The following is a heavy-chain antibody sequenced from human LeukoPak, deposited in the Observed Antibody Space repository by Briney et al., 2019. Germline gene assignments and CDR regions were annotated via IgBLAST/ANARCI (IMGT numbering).Heavy chain of an antibody. V-gene: IGHV3-11*04. D-gene: IGHD5-18*01. CDR1: GFTFSDYY. Sequence: GGSLRLSCAASGFTFSDYYMSWIRQAPGKGLEWVSYISSSGSTIYYADSVKGRFTISRDNAKNSLYLQMNSLRAGDTAVYYCARLAQWWRYSYGYGFDYWGQGTLVTVSS. J-gene: IGHJ4*02. CDR2: ISSSGSTI. CDR3: ARLAQWWRYSYGYGFDY.